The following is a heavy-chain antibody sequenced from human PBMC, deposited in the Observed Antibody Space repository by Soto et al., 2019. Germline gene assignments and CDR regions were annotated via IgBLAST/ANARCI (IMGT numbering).Heavy chain of an antibody. V-gene: IGHV3-30*18. CDR2: ISYDGSHK. CDR1: GFTFSNYG. CDR3: AKDGAPPYCGRSSCHPAGAY. Sequence: QVQLVESGGGVVQPGRSLSLSCAGSGFTFSNYGLHWVRQAPGKGLEWVAVISYDGSHKYYADSVKGLFTISRDNSNKILYQQMDSLRAADTAVYYCAKDGAPPYCGRSSCHPAGAYWGQGTLVTVSS. D-gene: IGHD2-15*01. J-gene: IGHJ4*02.